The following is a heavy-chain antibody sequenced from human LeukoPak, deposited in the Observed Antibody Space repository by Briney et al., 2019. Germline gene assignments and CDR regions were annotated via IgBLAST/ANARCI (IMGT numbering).Heavy chain of an antibody. D-gene: IGHD2-21*02. Sequence: GGSLRLSCAASGFTFSSYSMNWVRQAPGKGLEWVSSISSSSSYIYYADSVKGRFTISRDNAKNSLYLQMDSLRAEDTAVYYCARVRDNCGGDCYGSWGQGTLVTVSS. J-gene: IGHJ5*02. CDR3: ARVRDNCGGDCYGS. V-gene: IGHV3-21*01. CDR2: ISSSSSYI. CDR1: GFTFSSYS.